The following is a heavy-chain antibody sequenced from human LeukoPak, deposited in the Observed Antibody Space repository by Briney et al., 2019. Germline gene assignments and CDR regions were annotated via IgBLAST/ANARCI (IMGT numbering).Heavy chain of an antibody. CDR1: GILFSNTA. J-gene: IGHJ5*02. D-gene: IGHD6-19*01. CDR3: GKDGGQYSSGPEFDP. CDR2: ISGGGERT. Sequence: GGSRRLSCAASGILFSNTAMNWARQSPGRGLEWVSAISGGGERTFYADSVKGRFTISRDNSKNMVYLQMNSLRADDTAIYYCGKDGGQYSSGPEFDPRGQGALVTVSS. V-gene: IGHV3-23*01.